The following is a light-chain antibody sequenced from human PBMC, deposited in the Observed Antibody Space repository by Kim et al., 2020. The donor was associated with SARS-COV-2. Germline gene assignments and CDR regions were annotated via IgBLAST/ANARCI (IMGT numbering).Light chain of an antibody. CDR2: DVS. CDR3: SSYTSSSTLV. J-gene: IGLJ2*01. CDR1: SSDVGGYKY. Sequence: QSALTQPASVSGSPGQSITISCTGTSSDVGGYKYVSWYQQHAGEAPKLMIYDVSNRPSGVSNRFSGSKSGNTASLTISGLQAEDEADYYCSSYTSSSTLVFGGGTQLTVL. V-gene: IGLV2-14*03.